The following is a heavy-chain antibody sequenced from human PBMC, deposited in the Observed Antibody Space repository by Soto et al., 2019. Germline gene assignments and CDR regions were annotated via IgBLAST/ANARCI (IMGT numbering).Heavy chain of an antibody. Sequence: QVQLVQSGAEVKQPGSSLKVSCQASGDTFSSFAISWGRQAPGQGLEWMGGIIPIFSTPNYAQNCQGRVTITADEPRSSVYMELSRLRPEDTAVYYCARSTGSGFLPGTHRFDGFDRWGQGTVVTVSS. V-gene: IGHV1-69*01. J-gene: IGHJ5*02. D-gene: IGHD3-10*01. CDR2: IIPIFSTP. CDR1: GDTFSSFA. CDR3: ARSTGSGFLPGTHRFDGFDR.